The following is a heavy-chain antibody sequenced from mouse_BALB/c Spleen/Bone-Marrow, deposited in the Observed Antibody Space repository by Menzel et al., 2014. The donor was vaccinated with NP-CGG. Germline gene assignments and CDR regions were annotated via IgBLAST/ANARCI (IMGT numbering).Heavy chain of an antibody. D-gene: IGHD2-4*01. CDR3: ARAWDYDRKGWFAY. CDR1: GFTFSDYS. Sequence: SGGCLVTPVGSLSLSCAASGFTFSDYSMSWVRQTPAKRLEWVATISDGGSYTYYPDSVKGRFTISRDNAKNNLYQQMSRLKSEDTAMYYWARAWDYDRKGWFAYWGQGTLVTVSA. CDR2: ISDGGSYT. J-gene: IGHJ3*01. V-gene: IGHV5-4*02.